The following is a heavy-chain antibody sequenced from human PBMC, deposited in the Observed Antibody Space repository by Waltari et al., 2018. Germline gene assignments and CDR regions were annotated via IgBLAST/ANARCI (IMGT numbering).Heavy chain of an antibody. Sequence: QVQLQQWGAGLLKPSETLSLTCAVYGGSFSGYYWSWIRQPPGKGLEGIGEINHSGSTNYNPSLKSRVTISVGTSKNQFSLKPSPVTAADTAVYYCARGLYYYDSSGYYHPFQHWGQGTLVTVSS. CDR3: ARGLYYYDSSGYYHPFQH. D-gene: IGHD3-22*01. V-gene: IGHV4-34*01. J-gene: IGHJ1*01. CDR1: GGSFSGYY. CDR2: INHSGST.